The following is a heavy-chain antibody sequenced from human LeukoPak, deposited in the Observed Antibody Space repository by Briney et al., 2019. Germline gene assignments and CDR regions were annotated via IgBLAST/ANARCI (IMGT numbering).Heavy chain of an antibody. J-gene: IGHJ6*03. CDR2: IRYDGSNK. D-gene: IGHD4-11*01. CDR3: AKEYYSNSPDYYYYYMDV. CDR1: GFTFSSNG. V-gene: IGHV3-30*02. Sequence: GGSLRLSCAASGFTFSSNGMHWVRQAPGKGLEWVAFIRYDGSNKYYADSVKGRFTISRDNSKNTLYLQMNSLRAEDTAVYYCAKEYYSNSPDYYYYYMDVWGKGTTVTVSS.